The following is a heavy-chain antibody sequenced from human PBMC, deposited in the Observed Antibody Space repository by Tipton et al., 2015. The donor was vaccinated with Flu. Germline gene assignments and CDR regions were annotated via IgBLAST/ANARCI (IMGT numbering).Heavy chain of an antibody. D-gene: IGHD5-12*01. V-gene: IGHV4-4*07. CDR3: ARDLRGYSGYTGGDALDV. CDR1: GGSIRNYY. Sequence: TLSLTCTVSGGSIRNYYWSWIRQPAGKGLEWIGRISHSGSTNYNASLNGRVTMSVDPSKGQLSLRLSSATAADTAKYYCARDLRGYSGYTGGDALDVWGQGTMVTVSS. CDR2: ISHSGST. J-gene: IGHJ3*01.